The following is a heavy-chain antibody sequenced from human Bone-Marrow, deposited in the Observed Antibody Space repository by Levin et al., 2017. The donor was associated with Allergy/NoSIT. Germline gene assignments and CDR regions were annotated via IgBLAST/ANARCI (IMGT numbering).Heavy chain of an antibody. V-gene: IGHV3-30*03. Sequence: GGSLRLSCAASGFTFSSYGMYWVRQAPGKGLEWVAVISNDGSNKYHVDSVKGRFSISRDNLKSTMYLQMNSLTSEDTAVYYCARGIIGDVRVAHKEAFDIWGQGTMVSVSS. D-gene: IGHD2-8*02. CDR3: ARGIIGDVRVAHKEAFDI. CDR2: ISNDGSNK. J-gene: IGHJ3*02. CDR1: GFTFSSYG.